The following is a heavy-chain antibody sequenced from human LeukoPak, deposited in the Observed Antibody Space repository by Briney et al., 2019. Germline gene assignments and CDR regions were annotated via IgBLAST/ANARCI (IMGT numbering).Heavy chain of an antibody. Sequence: SETLSLTCTVSDGSITNYDWSWVRQPPGKGLEFIGHVHYSGTADYNPSLKSRVTISIDTSKKHFFLKLKSVTAADTAVYYCARAVPRETLRSFDWLSLDWFDPWGQGTLVTVSS. J-gene: IGHJ5*02. V-gene: IGHV4-59*01. CDR3: ARAVPRETLRSFDWLSLDWFDP. CDR1: DGSITNYD. D-gene: IGHD3-9*01. CDR2: VHYSGTA.